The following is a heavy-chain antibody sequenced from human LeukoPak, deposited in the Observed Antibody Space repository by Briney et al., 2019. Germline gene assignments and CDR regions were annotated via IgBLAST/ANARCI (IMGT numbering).Heavy chain of an antibody. J-gene: IGHJ6*03. Sequence: GGSLRLSCAASGFTFSSYGMHWVRQAPGKGLEWVAVISYDGSNKYYADSVKGRFTISRDNSKNTLYLQMNSLRAEDTAVYYCVKEMIGIVGAQDYQYMDVWGKGTTVTVSS. V-gene: IGHV3-30*18. CDR3: VKEMIGIVGAQDYQYMDV. D-gene: IGHD1-26*01. CDR1: GFTFSSYG. CDR2: ISYDGSNK.